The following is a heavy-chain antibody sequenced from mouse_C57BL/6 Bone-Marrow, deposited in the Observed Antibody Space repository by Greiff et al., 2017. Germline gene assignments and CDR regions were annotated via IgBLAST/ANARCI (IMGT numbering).Heavy chain of an antibody. Sequence: EVQLVESGGDLVKPGGSLKLSCAASGFTFSSYGMSWVRQTPDKRLEWVATISSGGSYTYYPDSVKGRFTISRDNGKNTLYLKMRSLKSEDTAMYYCARQDYYYGSSLYYAMDYWGQGTSVTVSS. J-gene: IGHJ4*01. CDR3: ARQDYYYGSSLYYAMDY. D-gene: IGHD1-1*01. CDR1: GFTFSSYG. CDR2: ISSGGSYT. V-gene: IGHV5-6*01.